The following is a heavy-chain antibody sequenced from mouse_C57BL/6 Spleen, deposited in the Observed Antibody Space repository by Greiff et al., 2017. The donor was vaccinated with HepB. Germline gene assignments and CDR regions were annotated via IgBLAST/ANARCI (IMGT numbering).Heavy chain of an antibody. CDR1: GYTFTDYY. V-gene: IGHV1-26*01. D-gene: IGHD1-1*01. Sequence: EVQLQQSGPELVKPGASVKISCKASGYTFTDYYMNWVKQSHGKSLEWIGDINPNNGGTSYNQKFKGKATLTVDKSSSTAYMELRSLTSEDSAVYYCARESEGSSYWFAYWGQGTLVTVSA. CDR2: INPNNGGT. CDR3: ARESEGSSYWFAY. J-gene: IGHJ3*01.